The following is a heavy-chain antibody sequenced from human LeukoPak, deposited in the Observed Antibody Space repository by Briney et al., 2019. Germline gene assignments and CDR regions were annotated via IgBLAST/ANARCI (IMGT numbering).Heavy chain of an antibody. V-gene: IGHV3-33*01. Sequence: PGRSLRLSCAASGFTFSNYGMHWVRQAPGKGLEWVAVIWYDGSNKYYGDSVKGRFTISRDNSKNTLYLQMNSLRAEDTAVYYCARSILTGYIGEGFDKWGQGTLVTVSS. CDR1: GFTFSNYG. CDR3: ARSILTGYIGEGFDK. J-gene: IGHJ4*02. CDR2: IWYDGSNK. D-gene: IGHD3-9*01.